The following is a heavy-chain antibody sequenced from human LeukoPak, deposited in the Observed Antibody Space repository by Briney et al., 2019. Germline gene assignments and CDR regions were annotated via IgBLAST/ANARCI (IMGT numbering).Heavy chain of an antibody. CDR2: INPNSGGT. J-gene: IGHJ4*02. V-gene: IGHV1-2*02. D-gene: IGHD3-16*01. CDR3: ARDWVFDY. CDR1: GYTFTGYY. Sequence: GASVKVSCKASTSGYTFTGYYIQWVRQAPGQGLEWMGWINPNSGGTNYAQKFQGRVTMTRDTSISTVYMELSRLRSDDTAVYYCARDWVFDYWGQGTLVTVSS.